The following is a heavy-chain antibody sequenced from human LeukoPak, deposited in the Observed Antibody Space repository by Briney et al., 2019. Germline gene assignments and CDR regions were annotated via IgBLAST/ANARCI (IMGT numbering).Heavy chain of an antibody. J-gene: IGHJ5*02. D-gene: IGHD6-19*01. Sequence: ASVKVSCKASGYSFTSFDINWVRQATGQGLEWMGWMNPDTGHTGYAQKLQGRVTMTRDTSMSTAYMELSSLTSEDTAVYYCASGRTPKVAGLEGSWGQGTLVTVSS. CDR3: ASGRTPKVAGLEGS. CDR1: GYSFTSFD. V-gene: IGHV1-8*01. CDR2: MNPDTGHT.